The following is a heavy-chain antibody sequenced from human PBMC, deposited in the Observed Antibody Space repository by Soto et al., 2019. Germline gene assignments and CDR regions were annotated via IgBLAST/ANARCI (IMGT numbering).Heavy chain of an antibody. CDR2: IYYSGST. J-gene: IGHJ4*02. D-gene: IGHD2-2*01. CDR3: ARQSIVVVPAATAVGY. V-gene: IGHV4-39*01. CDR1: GGSISSSSYY. Sequence: SETLSLTCTVSGGSISSSSYYWGWIRQPPGKGLEWIGSIYYSGSTYYNPSLKSRVTISVDTSKNQFSLKLGSVTAADTAVYYCARQSIVVVPAATAVGYWGQGTLVTVSS.